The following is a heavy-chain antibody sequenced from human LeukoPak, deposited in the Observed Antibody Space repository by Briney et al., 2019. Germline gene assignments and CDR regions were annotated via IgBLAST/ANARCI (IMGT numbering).Heavy chain of an antibody. V-gene: IGHV1-69*13. CDR2: IIPIFGTA. D-gene: IGHD6-13*01. CDR3: AKVSSSSWVDY. Sequence: GASVKVSCKASGGTFSNYIISWVRQAPGQGLEWMGEIIPIFGTANYAQKLQGRATITADGSTRTAYMELSSLRSEDTAVYYCAKVSSSSWVDYWGQGTLVTVSS. J-gene: IGHJ4*02. CDR1: GGTFSNYI.